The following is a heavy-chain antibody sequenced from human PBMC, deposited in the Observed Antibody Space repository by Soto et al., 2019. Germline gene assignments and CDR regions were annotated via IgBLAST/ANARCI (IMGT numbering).Heavy chain of an antibody. D-gene: IGHD3-16*02. J-gene: IGHJ4*02. CDR3: ARVAALDYVWGSYRGYYFDY. Sequence: SETLSLTCTVSGGSISSYYWSWIRQPPGKGLEWIGYIYYSGSTNYNPSLKSRVTISVDTSKNQFSLKLSSVTAADTAVYYCARVAALDYVWGSYRGYYFDYWGQGTLVTVSS. CDR2: IYYSGST. V-gene: IGHV4-59*01. CDR1: GGSISSYY.